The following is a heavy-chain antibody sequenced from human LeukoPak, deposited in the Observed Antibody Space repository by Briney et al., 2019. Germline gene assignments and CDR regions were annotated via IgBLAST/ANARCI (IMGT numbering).Heavy chain of an antibody. Sequence: GASVKVSCKASGYTFTNYGISWVRQAPGQGLEWMGGIIPIFGTANYAQKFQGRVTITADESTSTAYMELSSLRSEDTAVYYCARAPYPDYYDSSGPFDYWGQGTLVTVSS. CDR3: ARAPYPDYYDSSGPFDY. V-gene: IGHV1-69*13. J-gene: IGHJ4*02. CDR1: GYTFTNYG. D-gene: IGHD3-22*01. CDR2: IIPIFGTA.